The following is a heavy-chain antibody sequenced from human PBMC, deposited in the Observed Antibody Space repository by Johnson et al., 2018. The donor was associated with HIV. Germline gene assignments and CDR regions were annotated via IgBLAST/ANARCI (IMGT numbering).Heavy chain of an antibody. J-gene: IGHJ3*02. V-gene: IGHV3-30-3*01. Sequence: QVQVVESGGGVVQPGRSLRLSCAASGFTFSSYAMHWVRQAPGKGLEWVAVISYDGSNKYYADSVTGRFTISRDNSKNTLYLQMNSLRAEDTAVYYCAKVPPGRGFDAFDIWGQGTMVTVSS. CDR3: AKVPPGRGFDAFDI. CDR1: GFTFSSYA. CDR2: ISYDGSNK.